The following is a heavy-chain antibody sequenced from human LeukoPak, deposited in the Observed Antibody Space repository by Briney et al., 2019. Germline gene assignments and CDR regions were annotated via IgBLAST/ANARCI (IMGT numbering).Heavy chain of an antibody. Sequence: GGSLRLSCAASGFTFSSYGMHWVRQAPGKGLEWVAVISYDGSNKYYADSVKGRFTISRDNSKNTLYLQMNSLRAEDTAVYYCAKTSDGYNPYYFDYWGQGTLVTVSS. CDR3: AKTSDGYNPYYFDY. CDR2: ISYDGSNK. V-gene: IGHV3-30*18. D-gene: IGHD5-24*01. CDR1: GFTFSSYG. J-gene: IGHJ4*02.